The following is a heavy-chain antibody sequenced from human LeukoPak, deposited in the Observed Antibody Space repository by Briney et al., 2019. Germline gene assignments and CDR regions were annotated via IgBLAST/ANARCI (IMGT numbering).Heavy chain of an antibody. J-gene: IGHJ6*02. CDR3: AKLESHYYYYGMDV. V-gene: IGHV3-23*01. CDR1: GFTFSSYA. CDR2: ISGSGGST. Sequence: SGGSLRLSCAASGFTFSSYAMSWVRQAPGKGLEWVSAISGSGGSTYYADSVKGRFTISRDNSKNTLYLQMNSLRAEDTAVYYCAKLESHYYYYGMDVWGQGTTVTVSS. D-gene: IGHD5-24*01.